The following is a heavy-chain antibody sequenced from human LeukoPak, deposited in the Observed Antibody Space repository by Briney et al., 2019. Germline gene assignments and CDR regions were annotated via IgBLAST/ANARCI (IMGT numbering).Heavy chain of an antibody. CDR3: ARIPHGDYAFDY. CDR1: GFALSSRVMY. Sequence: CGPTRAHPRQPLTLTRTFSGFALSSRVMYVSWIRQPPGKALECLARIDWYDDKYYSTPLNTRPTTSKDTAKNQVNLPLSNIDPVDTATYFCARIPHGDYAFDYWGEGTLVTVSS. D-gene: IGHD4-17*01. J-gene: IGHJ4*02. V-gene: IGHV2-70*11. CDR2: IDWYDDK.